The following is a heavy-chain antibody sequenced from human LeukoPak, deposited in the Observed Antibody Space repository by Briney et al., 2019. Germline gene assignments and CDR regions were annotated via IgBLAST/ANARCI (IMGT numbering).Heavy chain of an antibody. V-gene: IGHV4-39*02. CDR2: IYYSGST. CDR3: AREAIFGVVPYAFDI. D-gene: IGHD3-3*01. J-gene: IGHJ3*02. CDR1: GGSISSGDYY. Sequence: SETLSLTCTVSGGSISSGDYYWGWIRQPPGKGLEWIGSIYYSGSTYYNPSLKSRVTISVDTSKNQFSLKLSSVTAADTAVYYCAREAIFGVVPYAFDIWGQGTMVTVSS.